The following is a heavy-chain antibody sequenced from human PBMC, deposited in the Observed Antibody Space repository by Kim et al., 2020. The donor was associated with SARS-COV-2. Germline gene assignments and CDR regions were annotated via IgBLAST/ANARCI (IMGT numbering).Heavy chain of an antibody. CDR3: AKDYTMVRGVTNYYYYGMDV. J-gene: IGHJ6*02. CDR1: GFTFSSYG. D-gene: IGHD3-10*01. CDR2: IWYDGSNK. Sequence: GGSLRLSCAASGFTFSSYGMHWVRQAPGKGLEWVAVIWYDGSNKYYADSVKGRFTISRDNSKNTLYLQMNSLRAEDTAVYYCAKDYTMVRGVTNYYYYGMDVWGQGTTVTVSS. V-gene: IGHV3-33*06.